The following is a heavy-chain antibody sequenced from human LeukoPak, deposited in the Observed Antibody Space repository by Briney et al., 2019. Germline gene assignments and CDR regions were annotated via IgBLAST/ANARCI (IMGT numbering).Heavy chain of an antibody. CDR2: IYPGDSDT. V-gene: IGHV5-51*01. CDR3: ARLGLDYGSGSSFVMDV. D-gene: IGHD3-10*01. Sequence: GESLKISCKGSGYSFTSYWIGWVRQMPGKGLKWMGIIYPGDSDTRYSPSFQGQVTISADKSISTAHLQWSSLKASDTAMYYCARLGLDYGSGSSFVMDVWGQGTTVTVSS. J-gene: IGHJ6*02. CDR1: GYSFTSYW.